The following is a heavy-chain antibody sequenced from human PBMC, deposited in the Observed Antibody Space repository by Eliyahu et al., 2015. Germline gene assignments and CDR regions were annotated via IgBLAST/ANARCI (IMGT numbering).Heavy chain of an antibody. CDR2: MHHTGDT. V-gene: IGHV4-4*02. CDR1: GASISSTNX. J-gene: IGHJ5*02. Sequence: QVQVQESGPGLVKPSGTLSLTXXVSGASISSTNXXNWVXQPPGKGLEWIGEMHHTGDTNYNPSLESRVTISVDGSKNQFSLELNSVTAADTAMYYCSRVVQGCSATSCXFDPWGQGFLVTVSS. D-gene: IGHD2-2*01. CDR3: SRVVQGCSATSCXFDP.